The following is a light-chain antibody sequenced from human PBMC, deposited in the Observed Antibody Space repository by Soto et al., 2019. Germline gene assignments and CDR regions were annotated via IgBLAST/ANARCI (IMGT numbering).Light chain of an antibody. CDR2: AAS. Sequence: DIQMTHSPSSLSASVGDRVTITCRASQSISIYLNWYQQKPGRAPKLLISAASNLQSGVPSRFSGSGSGTDFTLTISSLQPEDFATYYCQQSFSIPSWTFGQGTKVDIK. CDR3: QQSFSIPSWT. J-gene: IGKJ1*01. V-gene: IGKV1-39*01. CDR1: QSISIY.